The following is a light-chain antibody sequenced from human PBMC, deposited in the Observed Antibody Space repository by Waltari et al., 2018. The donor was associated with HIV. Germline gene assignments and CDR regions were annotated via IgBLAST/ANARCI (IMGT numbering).Light chain of an antibody. CDR1: SSNIGNFY. V-gene: IGLV1-51*02. CDR3: GTWDSSLSAGVV. CDR2: EKN. Sequence: QSVLTQPPSVSAAPGQKVTISCSGSSSNIGNFYLSWYQQLPGTAPKLLIYEKNKRPSWIPDRFSGSKSGTSATLGITGLQTGDEANYYCGTWDSSLSAGVVFGGGTKLTVL. J-gene: IGLJ2*01.